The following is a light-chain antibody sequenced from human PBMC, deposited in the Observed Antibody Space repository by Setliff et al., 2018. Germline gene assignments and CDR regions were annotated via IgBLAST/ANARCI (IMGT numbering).Light chain of an antibody. J-gene: IGLJ1*01. CDR2: DVS. V-gene: IGLV2-11*01. CDR1: NSDVGGYKY. CDR3: CSYAGIYTYV. Sequence: QSALTQPRSVSGSPGQSVTISCTGTNSDVGGYKYVSWYQQHPGNAPRFMIYDVSKRPSGVPDRFSGSKSGNTASLTISGLQAEDEADYYCCSYAGIYTYVFGSGTKVTVL.